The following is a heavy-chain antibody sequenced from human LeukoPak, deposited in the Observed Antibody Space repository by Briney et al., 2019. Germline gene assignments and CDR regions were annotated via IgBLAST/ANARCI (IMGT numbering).Heavy chain of an antibody. Sequence: PGRSLRLSCAASGFTFSSYAMHWVRQAPGKGLEWVAVISYDGSNKYYADSVKGRFTISRDNSKNTLYLQMNSLRAEDTAVYYCAKGPIAVAGFFDYWGQGTLVTVSS. CDR1: GFTFSSYA. CDR3: AKGPIAVAGFFDY. D-gene: IGHD6-19*01. J-gene: IGHJ4*02. CDR2: ISYDGSNK. V-gene: IGHV3-30-3*01.